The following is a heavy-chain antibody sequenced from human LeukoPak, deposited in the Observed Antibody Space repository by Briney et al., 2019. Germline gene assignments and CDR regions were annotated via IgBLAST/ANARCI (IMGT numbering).Heavy chain of an antibody. CDR2: IIPIFGTA. V-gene: IGHV1-69*06. CDR3: ARRVAAAGTFWFDP. J-gene: IGHJ5*02. Sequence: AASVKVSCKASGYTFTGYYMHWVRQAPGQGLEWMGGIIPIFGTANYAQKFQGRVTITADKSTSTAYMELSSLRSEDTAVYYCARRVAAAGTFWFDPWGQGTLVTVSS. D-gene: IGHD6-13*01. CDR1: GYTFTGYY.